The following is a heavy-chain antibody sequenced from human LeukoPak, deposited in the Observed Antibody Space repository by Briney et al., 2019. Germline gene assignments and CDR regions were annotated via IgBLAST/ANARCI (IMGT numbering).Heavy chain of an antibody. Sequence: SETLSLTCTVSGGSISSYYWSWIRQPPGKGLEWIGYIYYSGSTNYNPSLKSRVTISVDMSKNQFSLKLSSVTAADTAVYYCARDPRSPDSSDAFDIWGQGTMVTVSS. D-gene: IGHD3-22*01. CDR1: GGSISSYY. J-gene: IGHJ3*02. CDR2: IYYSGST. CDR3: ARDPRSPDSSDAFDI. V-gene: IGHV4-59*01.